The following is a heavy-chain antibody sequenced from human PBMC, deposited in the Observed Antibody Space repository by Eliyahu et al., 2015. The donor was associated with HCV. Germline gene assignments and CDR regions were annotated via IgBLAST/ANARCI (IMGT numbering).Heavy chain of an antibody. V-gene: IGHV4-39*01. CDR1: SGSLRSSSDY. CDR2: IYFNGKT. D-gene: IGHD5-24*01. J-gene: IGHJ4*02. CDR3: ARRWAGTYPFDH. Sequence: QLQLQESGPGLVKPSETLSLTCDVSSGSLRSSSDYWAWIRQPPGKGLEWIGSIYFNGKTDYNPSFESRVTISAVSSKKQFYLKLDSVTAADTAVYYCARRWAGTYPFDHWGQGTLVTVSS.